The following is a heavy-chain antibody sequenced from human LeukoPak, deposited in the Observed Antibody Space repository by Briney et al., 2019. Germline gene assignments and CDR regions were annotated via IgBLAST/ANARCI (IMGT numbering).Heavy chain of an antibody. J-gene: IGHJ4*02. CDR2: IYYSGNT. V-gene: IGHV4-59*01. D-gene: IGHD6-6*01. Sequence: SETLSLTCTVSGGSISNDFWIWIRQPPRKGLGWVGYIYYSGNTNSNPSLKSRVTISVDTSKNQFSLKLRSVSAADTAVHYCAGAREFSSSSGRAYYFDFGGQGTLVTVSS. CDR3: AGAREFSSSSGRAYYFDF. CDR1: GGSISNDF.